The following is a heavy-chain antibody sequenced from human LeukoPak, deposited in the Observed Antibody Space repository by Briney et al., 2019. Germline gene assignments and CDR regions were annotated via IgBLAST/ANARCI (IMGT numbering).Heavy chain of an antibody. D-gene: IGHD2-2*02. J-gene: IGHJ4*02. V-gene: IGHV4-39*01. CDR3: ARHPGSHCSTATCYTGGVFDY. CDR1: GGSISSTDYY. CDR2: ICYTGST. Sequence: SQTLSLTCSVSGGSISSTDYYWGWIRQPPGKGLEWIGSICYTGSTFYNPSLKSRVTISADTSKNQLSLKLSSVTAADTAVYYCARHPGSHCSTATCYTGGVFDYWGQGTLVTVSS.